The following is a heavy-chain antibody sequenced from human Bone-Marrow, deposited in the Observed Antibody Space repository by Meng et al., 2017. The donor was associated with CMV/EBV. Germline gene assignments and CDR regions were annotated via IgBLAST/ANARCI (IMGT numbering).Heavy chain of an antibody. J-gene: IGHJ4*02. CDR1: GFTFSSYS. CDR2: ISSSSSTI. CDR3: ARDGGNYDGFFDY. Sequence: GESLKISCAASGFTFSSYSMNWVRQAPGKGLEWVSYISSSSSTIYYADSVKGRFTISRDNTKNSLYLQMNSLRAEDTAVYYCARDGGNYDGFFDYWGQGTLVTVSS. D-gene: IGHD3-3*01. V-gene: IGHV3-48*04.